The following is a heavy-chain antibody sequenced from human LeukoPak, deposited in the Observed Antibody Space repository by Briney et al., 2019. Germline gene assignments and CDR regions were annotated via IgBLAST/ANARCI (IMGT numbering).Heavy chain of an antibody. Sequence: SVKVSCKASGGTFSSYAISWVRQAPGQGPEWMGGIIPIFGTANHAQKFQGRVTITTDESTSTAYMKLSSLRSEDTAVYYCARVAQSYGSGSYEDFDYWGQGTLVTVSS. J-gene: IGHJ4*02. CDR3: ARVAQSYGSGSYEDFDY. V-gene: IGHV1-69*05. CDR1: GGTFSSYA. CDR2: IIPIFGTA. D-gene: IGHD3-10*01.